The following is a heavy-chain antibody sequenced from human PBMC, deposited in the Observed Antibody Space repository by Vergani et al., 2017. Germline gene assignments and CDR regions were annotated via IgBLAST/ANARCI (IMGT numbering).Heavy chain of an antibody. CDR3: ARWGIYSSSAEDFFAYGMDV. J-gene: IGHJ6*02. V-gene: IGHV3-7*01. D-gene: IGHD6-13*01. CDR2: IKQDGSEK. Sequence: EVQLVESGGGLVQPGGSLRLSCAASGFTFSSYWMSWVRQAPGKGLEWVANIKQDGSEKYYVDSVKGRFTISRDNAKNSLYLQMNSLRAEDTAVYYCARWGIYSSSAEDFFAYGMDVWGQGTTVTVSS. CDR1: GFTFSSYW.